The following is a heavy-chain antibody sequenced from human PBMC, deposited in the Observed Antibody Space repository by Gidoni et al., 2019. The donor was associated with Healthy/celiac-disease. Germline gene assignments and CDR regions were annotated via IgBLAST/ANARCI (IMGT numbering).Heavy chain of an antibody. Sequence: EVQLVESGGGWVQPGGSMRLSCAASGFTFGSYWMSWVSQAPGKGLEWVANLMEDGSENYYVDSVKGRFTISRDNAKNSLDLQVNSLSAEDTAVYYCARYYSSSWRGGWYFDLWGRGTLVTVSS. CDR1: GFTFGSYW. CDR2: LMEDGSEN. CDR3: ARYYSSSWRGGWYFDL. J-gene: IGHJ2*01. D-gene: IGHD6-13*01. V-gene: IGHV3-7*01.